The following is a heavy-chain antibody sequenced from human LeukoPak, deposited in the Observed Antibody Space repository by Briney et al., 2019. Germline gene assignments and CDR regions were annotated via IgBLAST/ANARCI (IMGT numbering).Heavy chain of an antibody. CDR3: APAGGYSYDY. Sequence: PAGALRLSCAGSGLTFSSYWMHWVRQAPGKGLAGVSRINSDGNSASYADFVKGRFTIPRDNAKNTLYLQMNSLTAEDTAVYYCAPAGGYSYDYWGQGTLVTVSS. CDR1: GLTFSSYW. D-gene: IGHD5-18*01. V-gene: IGHV3-74*01. J-gene: IGHJ4*02. CDR2: INSDGNSA.